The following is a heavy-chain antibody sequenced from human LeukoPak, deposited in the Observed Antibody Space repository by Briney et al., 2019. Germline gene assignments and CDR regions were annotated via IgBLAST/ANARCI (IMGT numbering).Heavy chain of an antibody. CDR1: GFTFSSYG. Sequence: GGSLRLSCAASGFTFSSYGMHWVRQAPGKGLEWVAFIRHDGSNKYYADSVKGRFTISRDNSKNTLYLQMNSLRAEDTAVYYCARAVGATRVIDYYYYYMDVWGKGTTVTVSS. CDR2: IRHDGSNK. V-gene: IGHV3-30*02. J-gene: IGHJ6*03. D-gene: IGHD1-26*01. CDR3: ARAVGATRVIDYYYYYMDV.